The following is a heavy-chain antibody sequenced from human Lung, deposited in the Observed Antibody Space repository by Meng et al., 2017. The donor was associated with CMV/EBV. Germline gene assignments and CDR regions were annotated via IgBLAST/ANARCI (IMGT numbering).Heavy chain of an antibody. CDR1: GGSISSSSYY. Sequence: SXTXSLXCTVSGGSISSSSYYWGWIRQPPGKGLEWIGSIYYNGNTYYNPSLKSRITISIDTSKNEFSLKVNSVTAADTAVYYCAREGGASWFDYWGQGKLV. J-gene: IGHJ4*02. CDR3: AREGGASWFDY. CDR2: IYYNGNT. D-gene: IGHD3-16*01. V-gene: IGHV4-39*07.